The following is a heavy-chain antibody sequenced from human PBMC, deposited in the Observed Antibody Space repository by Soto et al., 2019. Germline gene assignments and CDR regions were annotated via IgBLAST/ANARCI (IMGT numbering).Heavy chain of an antibody. CDR3: AKDMRAAVAGMGYYYGMDV. V-gene: IGHV3-43*01. Sequence: EVQLVESGGVVVQPGGSLRPSCAASGFTFDDYTMHWVRQAPGKGLEWVSLISWDGGSTYYADSVKGRFTISRDNSKNSLYLQMNSLRTEDTALYYCAKDMRAAVAGMGYYYGMDVWGQGTTVTVSS. J-gene: IGHJ6*02. CDR1: GFTFDDYT. CDR2: ISWDGGST. D-gene: IGHD6-19*01.